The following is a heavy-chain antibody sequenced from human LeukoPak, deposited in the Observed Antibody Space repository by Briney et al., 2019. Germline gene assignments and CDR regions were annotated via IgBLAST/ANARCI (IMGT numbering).Heavy chain of an antibody. V-gene: IGHV4-59*01. CDR1: GGSISSYY. Sequence: SETLSLTCTVSGGSISSYYWSWIRQPPGKGLEWIGYIYYSGSTNYNPPLKSRVTISVDTSKNQFSLKLSSVTAADTAVYYCAREGVRGKALDIWGQGTMVTVSS. J-gene: IGHJ3*02. D-gene: IGHD1-1*01. CDR3: AREGVRGKALDI. CDR2: IYYSGST.